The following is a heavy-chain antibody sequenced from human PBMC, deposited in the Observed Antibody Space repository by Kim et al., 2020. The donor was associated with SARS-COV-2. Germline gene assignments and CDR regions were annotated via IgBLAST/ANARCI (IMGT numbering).Heavy chain of an antibody. V-gene: IGHV4-4*02. CDR1: GGSISSSNW. CDR2: IYHSGST. Sequence: SETLSLTCAVSGGSISSSNWWSWVRQPPGKGLEWIGEIYHSGSTNYNPSLKSRVTISVDKSKNQFSLKLSSVTAADTAVYYCARGRVLGSDYYYYYGMDVWGQGTTVTVSS. D-gene: IGHD3-10*01. J-gene: IGHJ6*02. CDR3: ARGRVLGSDYYYYYGMDV.